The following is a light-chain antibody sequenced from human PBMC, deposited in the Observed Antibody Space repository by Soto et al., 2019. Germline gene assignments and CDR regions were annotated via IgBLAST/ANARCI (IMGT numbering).Light chain of an antibody. CDR1: QSIGIY. J-gene: IGKJ1*01. CDR3: QQSSSTPRT. Sequence: DIQMTQSPSSLSASVGDRVTITCRASQSIGIYLNWYQQEPGKAPELLIYGASTLQSGVPSRFSGSRSGTDFTLTISSLQTEDFATYYCQQSSSTPRTFGQGTKVEIK. V-gene: IGKV1-39*01. CDR2: GAS.